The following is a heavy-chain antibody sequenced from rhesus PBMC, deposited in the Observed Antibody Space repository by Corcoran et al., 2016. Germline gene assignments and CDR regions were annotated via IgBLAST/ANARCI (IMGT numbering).Heavy chain of an antibody. D-gene: IGHD4-23*01. CDR2: INSGGGST. CDR3: ANGGKGYSNYGYLDY. Sequence: EVQLVETGGGLVQPGGSLKLSCAASGFTFSSYGMSWVRKAPGKGLEWVSAINSGGGSTDYPDAVKGHFTITKEHSKNTLSLQMNSLRAEDTAVYYCANGGKGYSNYGYLDYWGQGVLVTVSS. V-gene: IGHV3S5*01. CDR1: GFTFSSYG. J-gene: IGHJ4*01.